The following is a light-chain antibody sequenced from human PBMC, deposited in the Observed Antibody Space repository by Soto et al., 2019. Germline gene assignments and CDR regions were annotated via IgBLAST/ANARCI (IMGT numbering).Light chain of an antibody. CDR3: SSYAGSSKA. J-gene: IGLJ1*01. CDR2: EVN. V-gene: IGLV2-8*01. Sequence: QSVLTQPPSASGSPGQSVAISCTGTSSDVGGYNYVSWYQQHPGKAPKLMIYEVNKRPSGVPDRFSGSKSGNTASLTVSGLQAEDEAEYYCSSYAGSSKAFGNRTKGTVL. CDR1: SSDVGGYNY.